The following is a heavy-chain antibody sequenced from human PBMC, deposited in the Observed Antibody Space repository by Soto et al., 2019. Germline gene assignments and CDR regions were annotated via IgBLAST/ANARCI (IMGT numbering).Heavy chain of an antibody. CDR1: GGTFSSYA. CDR2: IIPIFGTA. Sequence: QVQLVQSGAEVKTPGSSVKVSCKASGGTFSSYAISWVRQAPGQGLEWMGGIIPIFGTANYAQKFQGRVTITADKSTRTAYMELSSLLSEDTAVYYCARDREYSSSNWYAPWGQGTLVTVSS. V-gene: IGHV1-69*06. J-gene: IGHJ5*02. CDR3: ARDREYSSSNWYAP. D-gene: IGHD6-6*01.